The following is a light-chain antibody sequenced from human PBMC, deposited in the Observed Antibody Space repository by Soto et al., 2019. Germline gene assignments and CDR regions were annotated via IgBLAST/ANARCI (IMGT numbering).Light chain of an antibody. CDR1: SNDVGGYNF. CDR3: CSYAGSYTHV. V-gene: IGLV2-11*01. CDR2: DVT. Sequence: QSALTQPRSVSGSPGQSVTISCTGTSNDVGGYNFVSWYQQYPGKAPKLIIYDVTKGPSGVPDRFSGSKSGNTASLTISGLQTDDEADYYCCSYAGSYTHVFGTGTKLTVL. J-gene: IGLJ1*01.